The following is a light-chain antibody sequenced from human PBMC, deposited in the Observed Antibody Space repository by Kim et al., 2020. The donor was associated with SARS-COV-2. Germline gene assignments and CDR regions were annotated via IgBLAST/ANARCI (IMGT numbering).Light chain of an antibody. CDR2: GAS. V-gene: IGKV1-27*01. J-gene: IGKJ1*01. CDR3: QKYNSAPRT. Sequence: DIQMTQSPSSLSASVGDRVTITCRASQDIANSLAWYQQKPGTVPKVLIYGASTLQSGVPSRFSGSGSGTEFTLTIGRLQTEDVATYYCQKYNSAPRTFGPGTKVDIK. CDR1: QDIANS.